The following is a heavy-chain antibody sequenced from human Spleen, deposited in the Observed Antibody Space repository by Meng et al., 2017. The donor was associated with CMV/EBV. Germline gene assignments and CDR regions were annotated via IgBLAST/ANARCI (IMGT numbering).Heavy chain of an antibody. J-gene: IGHJ2*01. CDR2: INPNTGDT. CDR3: ARSRTGVFGYFDL. CDR1: GYTFADYY. V-gene: IGHV1-2*06. D-gene: IGHD7-27*01. Sequence: KSSGYTFADYYIHWVRQAPGKGLEWVGRINPNTGDTDYAPKFQGGVTMTRDTSIRTAYMELRRLRSDDTAVYYCARSRTGVFGYFDLWGRGTLVTVSS.